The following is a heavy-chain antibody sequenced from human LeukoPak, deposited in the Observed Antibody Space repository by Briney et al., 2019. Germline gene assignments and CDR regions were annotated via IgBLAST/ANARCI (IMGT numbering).Heavy chain of an antibody. J-gene: IGHJ4*02. D-gene: IGHD3-10*01. Sequence: PGGSLRLSCAASGFTFSSYSMNWVRQAPGKGLEWVSSISSSSSYIYYADSVKGRFTISRDNAKNSLYPQMNSLRAEDTAVYYCARELAGHYYGSGSSFDYWGQGTLVTVSS. CDR2: ISSSSSYI. V-gene: IGHV3-21*01. CDR3: ARELAGHYYGSGSSFDY. CDR1: GFTFSSYS.